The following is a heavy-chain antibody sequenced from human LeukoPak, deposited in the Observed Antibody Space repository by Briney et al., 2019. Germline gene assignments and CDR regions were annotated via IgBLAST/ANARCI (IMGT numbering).Heavy chain of an antibody. Sequence: SETLSLTCTVSGGSISSSSYYWGWIRQPPGKGLEWIGSIYYSGSTNYNPSLKSRVTISVDTSKNRFSLRLSSATAADTAVYYCARGGSYLYYYYYYGMDVWGQGTTVTVSS. D-gene: IGHD1-26*01. CDR3: ARGGSYLYYYYYYGMDV. J-gene: IGHJ6*02. CDR2: IYYSGST. CDR1: GGSISSSSYY. V-gene: IGHV4-39*07.